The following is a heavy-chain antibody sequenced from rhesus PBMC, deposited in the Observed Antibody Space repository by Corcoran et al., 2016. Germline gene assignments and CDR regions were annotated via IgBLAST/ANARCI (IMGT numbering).Heavy chain of an antibody. V-gene: IGHV4S12*01. CDR3: ARDFNGAGVIINYGLDS. J-gene: IGHJ6*01. CDR1: GGTISSGYCY. Sequence: QVQLQESGPGVVKPSETLSLTCAVSGGTISSGYCYWSWFRQPPGGGREWIGGIYSNSESTNYNPSLKSRVTISKDTSKNQFSLKLSSVTATDTAVYYCARDFNGAGVIINYGLDSWGQGVVVTVSS. CDR2: IYSNSEST. D-gene: IGHD3-22*01.